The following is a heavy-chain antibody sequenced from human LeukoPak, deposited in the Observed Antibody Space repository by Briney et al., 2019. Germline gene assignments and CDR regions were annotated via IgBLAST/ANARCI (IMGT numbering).Heavy chain of an antibody. CDR2: ITPYGGRT. CDR3: VKDLSGSYSFDS. D-gene: IGHD1-26*01. Sequence: PGGSLRLSCSASGFAFTNYAMHWVRQAPGKGLEYLSGITPYGGRTHLPDSVKGRFTISRDNPKNTLYLQMSSLRPEDTAVYYCVKDLSGSYSFDSWGQGTLVTVSS. CDR1: GFAFTNYA. J-gene: IGHJ4*02. V-gene: IGHV3-64D*09.